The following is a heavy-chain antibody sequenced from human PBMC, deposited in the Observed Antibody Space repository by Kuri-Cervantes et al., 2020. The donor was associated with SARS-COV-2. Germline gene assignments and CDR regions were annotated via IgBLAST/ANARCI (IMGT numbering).Heavy chain of an antibody. CDR2: INHSGST. CDR3: ARMYRAYYYGSNWFDP. CDR1: GGSFSGYY. V-gene: IGHV4-34*01. D-gene: IGHD3-10*01. J-gene: IGHJ5*02. Sequence: SETLSLTCAVYGGSFSGYYWSWIRQPPGKGLEWIGDINHSGSTNYNPSLKSRVTVSVDTSKNQFSLKLSSVTAADTAVYYCARMYRAYYYGSNWFDPWGQGTLVTVSS.